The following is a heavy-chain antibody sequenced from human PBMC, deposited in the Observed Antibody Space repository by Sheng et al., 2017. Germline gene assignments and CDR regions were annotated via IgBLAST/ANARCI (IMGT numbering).Heavy chain of an antibody. D-gene: IGHD6-19*01. J-gene: IGHJ5*02. CDR2: ISSSSSYI. V-gene: IGHV3-21*01. Sequence: ASGFTFSSYSMNWVRQAPGKGLEWVSSISSSSSYIYYADSVKGRFTISRDNAKNSLYLQMNSLRAEDTAVYYCASGSGSGWKYNWFDPWGQGTLVTVSS. CDR1: GFTFSSYS. CDR3: ASGSGSGWKYNWFDP.